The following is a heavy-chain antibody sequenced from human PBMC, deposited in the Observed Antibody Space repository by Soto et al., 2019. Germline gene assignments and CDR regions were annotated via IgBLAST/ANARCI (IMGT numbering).Heavy chain of an antibody. CDR2: MNPNSGNT. CDR3: ARGLGGASGWSRRENGFAP. D-gene: IGHD6-13*01. V-gene: IGHV1-8*01. CDR1: GYTFTSYD. J-gene: IGHJ5*02. Sequence: ASVKVSCKASGYTFTSYDINWVRQATGQGLEWMGWMNPNSGNTGYAQKFQGRVTMTRNTSISTAYMELSSLRSEDTAVYYCARGLGGASGWSRRENGFAPGGQGTLVTVS.